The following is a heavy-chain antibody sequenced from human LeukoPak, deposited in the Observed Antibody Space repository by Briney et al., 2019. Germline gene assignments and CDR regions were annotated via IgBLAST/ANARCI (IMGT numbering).Heavy chain of an antibody. Sequence: ASVKLSCTASGYTFTGYYMHWVRQAPGQGLEWMGRINPNSGGTNYAPKFQGRVTITRDTSNSTAYMELSRLRSDDTAVYYCARGDGGTTDYWGEGALVTVSP. CDR1: GYTFTGYY. D-gene: IGHD1-26*01. J-gene: IGHJ4*02. CDR3: ARGDGGTTDY. CDR2: INPNSGGT. V-gene: IGHV1-2*06.